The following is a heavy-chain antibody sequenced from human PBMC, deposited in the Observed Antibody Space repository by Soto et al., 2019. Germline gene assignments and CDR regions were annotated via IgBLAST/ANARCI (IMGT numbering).Heavy chain of an antibody. CDR3: ARSRNGDYGGAFDI. Sequence: QVQLQESGPGLVKPSETLSLTCTVSGGSISTYYWTWIRQPPGKGLEWIGYIYYSGSTNYNPSLRCRVTISVDTSKNQFSLKVTSVTAADTAVYYCARSRNGDYGGAFDIWGQGTMVTISS. CDR1: GGSISTYY. D-gene: IGHD4-17*01. V-gene: IGHV4-59*08. CDR2: IYYSGST. J-gene: IGHJ3*02.